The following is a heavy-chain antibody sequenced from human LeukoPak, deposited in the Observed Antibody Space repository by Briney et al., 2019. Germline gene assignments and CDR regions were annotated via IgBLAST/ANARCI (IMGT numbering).Heavy chain of an antibody. CDR2: ITSNGYSV. V-gene: IGHV3-11*04. CDR3: ARAGVDTSGYYYQGFDY. Sequence: GGSLRLSCAASGFTFSDYYMGWIRQAPGKGLEWVSYITSNGYSVYYAASVKGRFTISRDNAKNSLYLQVNSLTAEDTAVYCCARAGVDTSGYYYQGFDYWGQGTLVTVSS. D-gene: IGHD3-3*01. CDR1: GFTFSDYY. J-gene: IGHJ4*02.